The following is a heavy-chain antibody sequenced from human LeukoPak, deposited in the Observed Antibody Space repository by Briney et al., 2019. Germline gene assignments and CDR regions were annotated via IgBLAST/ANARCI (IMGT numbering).Heavy chain of an antibody. V-gene: IGHV4-34*01. D-gene: IGHD6-13*01. Sequence: SETLSLTCAVYGGSFSGYYWSWIRQPPGKGLEWIGEINHSGSTNYNPSLKSRVTISVDTSKNQFSLKLSSVTAADTAVYYCARTPVGAAAGIGWFDPWGQGTLVTVSS. J-gene: IGHJ5*02. CDR2: INHSGST. CDR3: ARTPVGAAAGIGWFDP. CDR1: GGSFSGYY.